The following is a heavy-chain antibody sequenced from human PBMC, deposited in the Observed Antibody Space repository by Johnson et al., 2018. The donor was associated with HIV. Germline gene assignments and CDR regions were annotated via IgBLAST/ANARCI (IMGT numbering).Heavy chain of an antibody. CDR2: IYSGGST. CDR3: ARGGLGYQNIHDPFDV. D-gene: IGHD3-16*02. CDR1: GFTVSSNY. V-gene: IGHV3-66*01. J-gene: IGHJ3*01. Sequence: VQLVESGGGLVQPGGSLRLSCAASGFTVSSNYMSWVRQAPEKGLEWVSVIYSGGSTYYADSVKGRFTISRDNSKNTLYLQMNSLRAEDTAVYYCARGGLGYQNIHDPFDVWGQGTMVTVSS.